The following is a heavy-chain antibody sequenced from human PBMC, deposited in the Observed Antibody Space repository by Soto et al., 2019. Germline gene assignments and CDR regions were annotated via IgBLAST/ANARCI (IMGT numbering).Heavy chain of an antibody. V-gene: IGHV4-59*01. D-gene: IGHD5-12*01. Sequence: ASETLSLTCTVSGGTISSYYWSWIRQPPGKGLEWIGCIYYSGSTNYNPSLKSRVTISVDTSKNQFSLKLSSVTAAGTAVYYCARGKDGYNSFDYWGQGTLVTVSS. CDR2: IYYSGST. CDR3: ARGKDGYNSFDY. J-gene: IGHJ4*02. CDR1: GGTISSYY.